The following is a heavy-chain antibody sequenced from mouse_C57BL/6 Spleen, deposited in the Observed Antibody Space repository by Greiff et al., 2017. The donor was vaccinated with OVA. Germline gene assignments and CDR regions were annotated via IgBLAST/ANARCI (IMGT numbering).Heavy chain of an antibody. D-gene: IGHD6-2*01. Sequence: EVQLVESGGGLVQPGGSLSLSCAASGFTFTDYYMSWVRQPPGKALEWLGFIRNKANGYTTEYSASVKGRFTISRDNSQSILYLQMNALRAEDSATYYCARYTAVSTYYFDYWGQGTTLTVSS. CDR1: GFTFTDYY. J-gene: IGHJ2*01. CDR2: IRNKANGYTT. V-gene: IGHV7-3*01. CDR3: ARYTAVSTYYFDY.